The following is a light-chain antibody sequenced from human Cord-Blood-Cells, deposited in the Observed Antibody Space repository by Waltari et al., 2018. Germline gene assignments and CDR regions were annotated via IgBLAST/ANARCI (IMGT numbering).Light chain of an antibody. CDR1: QSLVYSDVNTY. CDR2: KVS. J-gene: IGKJ2*01. V-gene: IGKV2-30*01. CDR3: MRSTHSPPYT. Sequence: DVVMTQFLLSLPVTLGPPASISCRSSQSLVYSDVNTYLNWFQQRPGQSPRRLIYKVSNPESGVPDRCRGSGSGTDFTLKISRVEAENVVVYYCMRSTHSPPYTFGEGTKLWIK.